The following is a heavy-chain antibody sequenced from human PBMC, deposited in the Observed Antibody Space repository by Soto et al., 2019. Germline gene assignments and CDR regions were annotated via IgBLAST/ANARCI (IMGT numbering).Heavy chain of an antibody. CDR3: AKGYSRSSWLSLDD. CDR1: GFTFSSYG. V-gene: IGHV3-30*18. Sequence: QVQLVESGGGVVQPGRSLRLSCAASGFTFSSYGMHWVRQAPGKGLEWVAVISYDGSNKYYADSVKGRFTISRDNSKNTRDLQMNSLRAADTSVYYCAKGYSRSSWLSLDDWGQGTLVTVSS. D-gene: IGHD6-13*01. CDR2: ISYDGSNK. J-gene: IGHJ4*03.